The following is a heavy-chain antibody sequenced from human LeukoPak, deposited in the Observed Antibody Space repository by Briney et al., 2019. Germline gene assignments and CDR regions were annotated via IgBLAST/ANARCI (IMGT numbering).Heavy chain of an antibody. J-gene: IGHJ5*01. Sequence: GGSLRLSCAASGFTFSNYAMSWVRQAPGKGLEWLFYINSGGSAVHYADSVKDRFTVSRDNAKNSLYLQMNSLRVEDTGIYYCARVGSRGDWFDYWGQGTRVTVSS. D-gene: IGHD1-26*01. V-gene: IGHV3-48*01. CDR1: GFTFSNYA. CDR2: INSGGSAV. CDR3: ARVGSRGDWFDY.